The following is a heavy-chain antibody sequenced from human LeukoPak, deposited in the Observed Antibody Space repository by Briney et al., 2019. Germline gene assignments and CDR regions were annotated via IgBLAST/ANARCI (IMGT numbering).Heavy chain of an antibody. V-gene: IGHV4-34*01. CDR2: INHSGST. CDR1: GGSFSGYY. Sequence: SETLSLTCAVYGGSFSGYYWSWIRQPPGKGLEWIGEINHSGSTNYNPSLKSRVTISVDTSKNQFSLKLSSVTAADTAVYYCARIPQPRQRRIEKKEGFDYWGQGTLVTVSS. J-gene: IGHJ4*02. CDR3: ARIPQPRQRRIEKKEGFDY. D-gene: IGHD2-15*01.